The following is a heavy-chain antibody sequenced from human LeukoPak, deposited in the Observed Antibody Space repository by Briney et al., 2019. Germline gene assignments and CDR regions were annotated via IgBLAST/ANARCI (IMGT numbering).Heavy chain of an antibody. J-gene: IGHJ3*02. CDR2: ISWNSGSI. Sequence: GGSLRLSCAASGFTFDDYAMHWVRQAPGKGLEWVSGISWNSGSIGYADSVKGRFTISRDNAKNSLYLQMNSLRAEDTAMYYCARDANYYDSSGHYYDAFDMWGQGTMVTVSS. D-gene: IGHD3-22*01. CDR1: GFTFDDYA. CDR3: ARDANYYDSSGHYYDAFDM. V-gene: IGHV3-9*01.